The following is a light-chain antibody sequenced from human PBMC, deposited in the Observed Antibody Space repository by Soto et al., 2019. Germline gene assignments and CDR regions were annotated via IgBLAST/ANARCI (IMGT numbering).Light chain of an antibody. Sequence: EIQMTQSPSSLSASVGDRFTITCRASLTIGHSLSWFQQKAGKPPTLLIYGAAALQRGVPARFSGSGSGTEFTLTINKMQREDFATYYCQQTYNLPRTFGQGTKVDIK. CDR2: GAA. CDR3: QQTYNLPRT. CDR1: LTIGHS. V-gene: IGKV1-39*01. J-gene: IGKJ1*01.